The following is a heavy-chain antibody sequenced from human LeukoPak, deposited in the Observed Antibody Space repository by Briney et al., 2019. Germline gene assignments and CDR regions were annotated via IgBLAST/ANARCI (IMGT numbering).Heavy chain of an antibody. CDR2: IAGSSSTI. Sequence: PGGSLRLSCAASGFTFSPYSMNWVRQAPRKGLEWVSYIAGSSSTIYYADSVKDRFAISRDNAKNSLYLQMNSLRAEDTAVYYCATSRGPVDHWGQGTLVTVSS. J-gene: IGHJ4*02. CDR3: ATSRGPVDH. V-gene: IGHV3-48*01. CDR1: GFTFSPYS. D-gene: IGHD3-10*01.